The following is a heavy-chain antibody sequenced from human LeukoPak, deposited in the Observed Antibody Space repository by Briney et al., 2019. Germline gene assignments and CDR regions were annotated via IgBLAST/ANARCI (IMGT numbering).Heavy chain of an antibody. CDR3: AKALNYYDSRPIDY. CDR2: IRYDRSNK. CDR1: GFTFGSYG. V-gene: IGHV3-30*02. Sequence: PGGSLRLSCAASGFTFGSYGMHWVRQAPGKGLEWVAFIRYDRSNKYYADSVKGRFTISRDNSKNTLYLQMNSLRAEDTAVYYCAKALNYYDSRPIDYWGQGTVVTVSS. D-gene: IGHD3-22*01. J-gene: IGHJ4*02.